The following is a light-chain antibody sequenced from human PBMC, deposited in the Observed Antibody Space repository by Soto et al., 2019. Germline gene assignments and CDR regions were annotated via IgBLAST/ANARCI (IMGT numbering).Light chain of an antibody. V-gene: IGKV1-5*01. CDR2: DAS. Sequence: DIQMTQSPSTLSASVGDRVTITCRAPQRISSWWAWYQQKPGKAPKLLIYDASSVESGVPSRFSGSGSVTEVTRHISSLQPDDFATYYCHPSGTFGQGTNVDIQ. J-gene: IGKJ1*01. CDR1: QRISSW. CDR3: HPSGT.